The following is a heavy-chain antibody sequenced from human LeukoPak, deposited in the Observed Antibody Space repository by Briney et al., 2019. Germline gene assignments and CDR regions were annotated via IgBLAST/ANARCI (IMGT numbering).Heavy chain of an antibody. V-gene: IGHV3-66*01. CDR3: ARERNTYGMDV. CDR2: IYSGGST. CDR1: GFTVSSNY. J-gene: IGHJ6*02. Sequence: GGSLRLSCAASGFTVSSNYMSWVRQAPGKGLEWVSVIYSGGSTYYADSVKGRFTISGDNSKNTLYLQMNSLRAEDTAVYYCARERNTYGMDVWGQGTTVTVSS. D-gene: IGHD2/OR15-2a*01.